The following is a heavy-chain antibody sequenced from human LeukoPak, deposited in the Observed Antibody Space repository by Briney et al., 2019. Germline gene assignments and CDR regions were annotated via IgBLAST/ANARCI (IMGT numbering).Heavy chain of an antibody. CDR2: INYNGEIT. CDR1: GGSFNGYL. J-gene: IGHJ6*02. D-gene: IGHD1-14*01. V-gene: IGHV4-34*01. Sequence: SETLSLTCTVSGGSFNGYLWSWLRQPPGKGLEWIGEINYNGEITNYNPSLKSRLTMSVDTPKNHFSLRLSSVTAADTAVYYCTRSGLTGMRKYTRPDYYYYGMDVWGQGTAVTVSS. CDR3: TRSGLTGMRKYTRPDYYYYGMDV.